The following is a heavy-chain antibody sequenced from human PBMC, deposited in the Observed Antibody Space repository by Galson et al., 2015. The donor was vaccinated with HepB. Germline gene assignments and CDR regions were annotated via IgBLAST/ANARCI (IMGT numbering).Heavy chain of an antibody. V-gene: IGHV3-7*01. CDR2: IKQDGSEK. J-gene: IGHJ4*02. Sequence: SLRLSCAASGFTFSIYWMTWVRQAPGKELEWVANIKQDGSEKYYVDSVKGRFTISRDNAKKLLYLQMNSLRAEDTAVYYCARTGDDYWGQGTLVTVSS. CDR3: ARTGDDY. D-gene: IGHD7-27*01. CDR1: GFTFSIYW.